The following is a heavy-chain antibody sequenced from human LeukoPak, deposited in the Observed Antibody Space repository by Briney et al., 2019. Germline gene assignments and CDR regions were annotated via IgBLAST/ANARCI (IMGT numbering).Heavy chain of an antibody. V-gene: IGHV3-11*01. CDR1: GFTFSDYY. D-gene: IGHD3-3*01. CDR2: IRSSGGTI. J-gene: IGHJ6*02. CDR3: AREAWSGSSCGMDV. Sequence: GGALRLSCAASGFTFSDYYMSGVRQAPGEGLGWGSYIRSSGGTIYYVGSVWGGFTLSRDNAKNSLYLQMNSLRAEDTAVYYCAREAWSGSSCGMDVWAQGTTVSVSS.